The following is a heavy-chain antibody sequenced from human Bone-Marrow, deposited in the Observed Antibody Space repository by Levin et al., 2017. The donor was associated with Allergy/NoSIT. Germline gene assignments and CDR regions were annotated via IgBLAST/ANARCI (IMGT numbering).Heavy chain of an antibody. CDR3: ARDGTWYSSFYGTDV. CDR1: GFTFSAYS. J-gene: IGHJ6*02. Sequence: GESLKISCGASGFTFSAYSLNWVRQAPGKGLEWISYISSSSRTIYYADSVKGRFTISRDNAKNSLYLQMSSLRVEDTGVYYCARDGTWYSSFYGTDVWGQGTTVTVSS. D-gene: IGHD2-21*02. V-gene: IGHV3-48*04. CDR2: ISSSSRTI.